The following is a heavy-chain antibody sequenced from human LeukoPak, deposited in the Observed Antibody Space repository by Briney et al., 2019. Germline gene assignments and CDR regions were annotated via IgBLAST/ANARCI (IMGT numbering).Heavy chain of an antibody. CDR1: GSTVTTYG. CDR2: ISAYNGNT. J-gene: IGHJ4*02. Sequence: ASVKLSCTAAGSTVTTYGISWVREAPGPGLEWMGWISAYNGNTNYAQKLQGRVTMTTDTSTSTAYMELRSVRAEDTAVYYCARRGYSGYDYWGQGTLVTVSS. D-gene: IGHD5-12*01. V-gene: IGHV1-18*01. CDR3: ARRGYSGYDY.